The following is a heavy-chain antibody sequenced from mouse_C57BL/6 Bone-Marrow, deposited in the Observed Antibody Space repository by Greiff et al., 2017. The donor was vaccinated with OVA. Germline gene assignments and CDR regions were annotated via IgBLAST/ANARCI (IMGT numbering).Heavy chain of an antibody. V-gene: IGHV1-85*01. CDR1: GYTFTSYD. D-gene: IGHD3-3*01. CDR2: IYPRDGST. CDR3: AKGPFDV. Sequence: VQRVESGPELVKPGASVKLSCKASGYTFTSYDINWVKQRPGQGLEWIGWIYPRDGSTKYNEKFKGKATLTVDTSSSTAYMELHSLTSEDSAVYFCAKGPFDVWGTGTTVTVSS. J-gene: IGHJ1*03.